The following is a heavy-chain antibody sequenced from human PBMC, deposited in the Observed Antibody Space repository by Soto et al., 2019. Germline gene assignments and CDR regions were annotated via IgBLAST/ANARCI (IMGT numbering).Heavy chain of an antibody. D-gene: IGHD1-1*01. CDR3: ARGTGAASENTIDY. J-gene: IGHJ4*02. CDR1: GDTLTSYY. CDR2: INPSDGRT. Sequence: ASVKVSCKASGDTLTSYYMHWVRQAPGHGLEWMGMINPSDGRTNYAQKFQGRVTMTRDASTSTVYMEVSSLRSEDTAVYYCARGTGAASENTIDYWGQGTLVTVSS. V-gene: IGHV1-46*01.